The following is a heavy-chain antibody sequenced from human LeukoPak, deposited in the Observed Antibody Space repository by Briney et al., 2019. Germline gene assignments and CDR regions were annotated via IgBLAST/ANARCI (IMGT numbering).Heavy chain of an antibody. Sequence: PGRSLRLSCAASGFTFSSYGMHWVRQAPGKGLEWVAVIWYDGSNKYYTDSVKGRFTISRDNSKNTLYLQMNSLRAEDTAVYYCARDSTDNPKYSSGWYFDYWGQGTLVTVSS. CDR1: GFTFSSYG. CDR2: IWYDGSNK. CDR3: ARDSTDNPKYSSGWYFDY. V-gene: IGHV3-33*01. J-gene: IGHJ4*02. D-gene: IGHD6-19*01.